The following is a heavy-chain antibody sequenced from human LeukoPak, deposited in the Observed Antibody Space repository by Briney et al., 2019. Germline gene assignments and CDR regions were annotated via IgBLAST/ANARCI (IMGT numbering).Heavy chain of an antibody. V-gene: IGHV3-53*01. D-gene: IGHD6-19*01. CDR2: IYSVGTT. J-gene: IGHJ4*02. CDR3: ARGSGWLDY. Sequence: GGSLRLSCAASGFTVSNTFMSWVRQDPGKGLEWVSVIYSVGTTYYADSVKGRFTISRDNSKNTLYLQMNSLRAEDTAVYYCARGSGWLDYWGQGTLVTVSS. CDR1: GFTVSNTF.